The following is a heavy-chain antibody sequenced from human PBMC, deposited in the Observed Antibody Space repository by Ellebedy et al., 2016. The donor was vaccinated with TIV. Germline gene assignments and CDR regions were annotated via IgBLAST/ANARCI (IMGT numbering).Heavy chain of an antibody. CDR1: GFTVSSNY. CDR3: ARDVGECSSGTCYSDYLDQ. CDR2: IYSGGST. Sequence: GESLKISCAASGFTVSSNYMSWVRQAPGKGLEWVSVIYSGGSTYYADSVKGRFTISRDNSKNTLYLQMNSLRAGDTAVYYCARDVGECSSGTCYSDYLDQWGQGTLVAVSS. J-gene: IGHJ4*02. V-gene: IGHV3-53*01. D-gene: IGHD2-2*01.